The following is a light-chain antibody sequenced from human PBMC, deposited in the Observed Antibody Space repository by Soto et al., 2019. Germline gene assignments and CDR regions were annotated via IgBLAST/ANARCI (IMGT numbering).Light chain of an antibody. CDR1: SSDGGGYNY. CDR2: DVS. J-gene: IGLJ1*01. CDR3: RPHTTRHTPQIG. V-gene: IGLV2-14*03. Sequence: QPELTHPASVSGSPGQSINISCTGTSSDGGGYNYVSWYQHHPGKAPKLMIFDVSNRRSGVSNRFSGSKPGHTASLTISGLQPEDEADYYCRPHTTRHTPQIGFGPETKVTVL.